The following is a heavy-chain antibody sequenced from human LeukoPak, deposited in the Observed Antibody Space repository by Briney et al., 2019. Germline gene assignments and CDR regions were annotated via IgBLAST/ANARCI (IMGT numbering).Heavy chain of an antibody. CDR3: ARDRPHYYDSSGHLFDY. J-gene: IGHJ4*02. D-gene: IGHD3-22*01. CDR2: INPNSGGT. V-gene: IGHV1-2*02. CDR1: GYTFTGYY. Sequence: GASVKVSCKASGYTFTGYYMHWVRQAPRQGLEWMGWINPNSGGTNYAQKFQGRVTMTRDTSISTAYMELSSLRSEDTAVYFCARDRPHYYDSSGHLFDYWGQRTLVTVSS.